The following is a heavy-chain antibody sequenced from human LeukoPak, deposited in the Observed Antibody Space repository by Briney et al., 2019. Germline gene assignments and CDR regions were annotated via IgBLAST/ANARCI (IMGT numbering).Heavy chain of an antibody. Sequence: PGGSLRLSCAASGFTFSSYEMNWVRQAPGKRLEWVAFIRYDAINKYYADSVKGRFTISRDNSRNTLYLQMNSLRAEDTALYYCAKDGDTVSGTYYFDMDVWGKGTTVTISS. D-gene: IGHD1-26*01. CDR1: GFTFSSYE. CDR2: IRYDAINK. J-gene: IGHJ6*03. V-gene: IGHV3-30*02. CDR3: AKDGDTVSGTYYFDMDV.